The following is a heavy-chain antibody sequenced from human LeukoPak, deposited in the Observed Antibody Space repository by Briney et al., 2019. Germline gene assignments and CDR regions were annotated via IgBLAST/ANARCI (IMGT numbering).Heavy chain of an antibody. CDR1: GYSISSGYY. CDR3: ARGNYYDSSGYYYAENPDAFDI. J-gene: IGHJ3*02. D-gene: IGHD3-22*01. Sequence: SETLSLTCTVSGYSISSGYYWGWIRQPPGKGLKWIGSIYYSGSTYYNPSLKSRVTISVDTSKNQFSLKLSSVTATDTAVYYCARGNYYDSSGYYYAENPDAFDIWGQGTMVTVSS. CDR2: IYYSGST. V-gene: IGHV4-38-2*02.